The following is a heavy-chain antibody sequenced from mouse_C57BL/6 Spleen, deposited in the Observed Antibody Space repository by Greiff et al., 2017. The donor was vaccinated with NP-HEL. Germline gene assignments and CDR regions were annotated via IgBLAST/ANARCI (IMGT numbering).Heavy chain of an antibody. CDR2: IDPANGNT. CDR3: ASSPGSSPYYYAMDY. CDR1: GFNIKNTY. V-gene: IGHV14-3*01. D-gene: IGHD1-1*01. J-gene: IGHJ4*01. Sequence: VQLQQPVAELVRPGASVKLSCTASGFNIKNTYMHWVKQRPEQGLEWIGRIDPANGNTKYAPKFQGKAAITADTSSNTAYLQLSSLTSEDTAIYYCASSPGSSPYYYAMDYWGQGTSVTVSS.